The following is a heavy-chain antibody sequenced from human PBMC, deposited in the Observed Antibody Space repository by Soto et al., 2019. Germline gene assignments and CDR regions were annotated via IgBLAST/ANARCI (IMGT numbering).Heavy chain of an antibody. CDR3: ARGRSTMVRAFGMDV. Sequence: QVQLQQWGAGLLKPSETLSLTCAVYGGSFSGYYWSWIRQPPGKGLEWIGEINHSGSTNYNPSLTSRVTISVDTSKNQFSLKLSSVTAADTTVYYCARGRSTMVRAFGMDVWGQGTTVTVSS. D-gene: IGHD3-10*01. J-gene: IGHJ6*02. CDR2: INHSGST. V-gene: IGHV4-34*01. CDR1: GGSFSGYY.